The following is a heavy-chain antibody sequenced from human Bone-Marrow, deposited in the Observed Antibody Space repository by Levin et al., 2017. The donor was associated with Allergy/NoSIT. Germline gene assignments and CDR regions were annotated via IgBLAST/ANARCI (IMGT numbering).Heavy chain of an antibody. J-gene: IGHJ2*01. D-gene: IGHD2-15*01. CDR2: ISAYNGNT. Sequence: VASVKVSCKASGYTFTSYGISWVRQAPGQGLEWMGWISAYNGNTNYAQKLQGRVTMTTDTSTSTAYMELRSLRSDDTAVYYCARVKPYCSGGSCATGGWYFDLWGRGTLVTVSS. CDR3: ARVKPYCSGGSCATGGWYFDL. V-gene: IGHV1-18*01. CDR1: GYTFTSYG.